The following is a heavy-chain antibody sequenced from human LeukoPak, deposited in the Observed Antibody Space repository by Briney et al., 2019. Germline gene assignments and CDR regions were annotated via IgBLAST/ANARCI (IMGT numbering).Heavy chain of an antibody. V-gene: IGHV4-4*09. CDR2: VYSSGST. J-gene: IGHJ4*02. CDR1: GASISGSY. CDR3: ANSYDSKIVPFDN. Sequence: SSETLSLTCTVSGASISGSYWNWVRQPPGRGLEWIGYVYSSGSTDYNPSLKGRVAISVDASKNQFSLKLTSVTAADTAVYYCANSYDSKIVPFDNWGQGALVTVSS. D-gene: IGHD3-22*01.